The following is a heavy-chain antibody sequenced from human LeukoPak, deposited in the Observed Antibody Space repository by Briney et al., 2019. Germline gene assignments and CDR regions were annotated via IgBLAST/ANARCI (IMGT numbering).Heavy chain of an antibody. V-gene: IGHV3-23*01. CDR2: ISGSGGTT. CDR1: GFTFSSYA. CDR3: AKPLRDGTYYFDY. J-gene: IGHJ4*02. Sequence: GGSLRLSCAASGFTFSSYAMSWVRQAPGKGLEWVSAISGSGGTTYYADSVKGRFTISRDNSKNTLYLQMNSLRAEDTAVYYCAKPLRDGTYYFDYWGQGTLVTVSS. D-gene: IGHD5-24*01.